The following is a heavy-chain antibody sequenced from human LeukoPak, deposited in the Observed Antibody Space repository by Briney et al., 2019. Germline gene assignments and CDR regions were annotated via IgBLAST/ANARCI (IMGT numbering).Heavy chain of an antibody. CDR3: ARVTVGATADYLDF. Sequence: GGSLRLSRAASGFTFRTYSMNWVRQAPGKGLEWISYISGGSGTIYYADSVKGRFTISRDNAKNSLYLQMNSLRVEDTAVYYCARVTVGATADYLDFWGQGTLVTVSS. CDR2: ISGGSGTI. CDR1: GFTFRTYS. V-gene: IGHV3-48*01. J-gene: IGHJ4*02. D-gene: IGHD1-26*01.